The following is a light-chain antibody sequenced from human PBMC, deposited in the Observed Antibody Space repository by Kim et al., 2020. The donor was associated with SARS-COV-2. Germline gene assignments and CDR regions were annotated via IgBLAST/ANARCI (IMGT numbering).Light chain of an antibody. CDR3: QQYKDWPRT. Sequence: VPPGERATLSCRASQSVSLCLAWYQQKPGQAPRLLIYGAFSRATGIPARFNGSVSGTEFTLTISSLQSEDFAVYHCQQYKDWPRTFGQGTKVDIK. V-gene: IGKV3-15*01. CDR2: GAF. CDR1: QSVSLC. J-gene: IGKJ1*01.